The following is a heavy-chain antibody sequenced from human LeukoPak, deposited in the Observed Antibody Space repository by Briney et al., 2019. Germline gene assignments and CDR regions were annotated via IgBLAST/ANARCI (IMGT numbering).Heavy chain of an antibody. CDR2: ISYDGSNK. D-gene: IGHD3-10*01. CDR3: ARDYGSGYYYGMDV. Sequence: GGSLRLSCAASGFTFSSYWMSWVRQAPGKGLEWVAVISYDGSNKYYADSVKGRFTISRDNSKNTLYLQMNSLRAEDTAVYYCARDYGSGYYYGMDVWGQGTTVTVSS. J-gene: IGHJ6*02. CDR1: GFTFSSYW. V-gene: IGHV3-30-3*01.